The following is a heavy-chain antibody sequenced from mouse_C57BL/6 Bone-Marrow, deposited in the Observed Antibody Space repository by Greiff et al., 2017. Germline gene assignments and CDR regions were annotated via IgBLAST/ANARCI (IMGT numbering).Heavy chain of an antibody. CDR2: IDPSDSYT. CDR1: GYTFTSYW. D-gene: IGHD2-12*01. J-gene: IGHJ2*01. V-gene: IGHV1-69*01. CDR3: ARVTYYFDY. Sequence: QVQLQQPGAELVMPGASVKLSCKASGYTFTSYWMHWVKQRPGQGLAWIGEIDPSDSYTNYNQKFKGKSTLTVDKSSSTAYMQLSSLTSEDSAVYYCARVTYYFDYWGQGTTLTVSS.